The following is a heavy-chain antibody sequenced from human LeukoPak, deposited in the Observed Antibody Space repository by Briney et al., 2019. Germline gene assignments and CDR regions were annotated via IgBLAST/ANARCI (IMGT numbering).Heavy chain of an antibody. J-gene: IGHJ4*02. V-gene: IGHV1-2*02. D-gene: IGHD4-23*01. CDR3: ARHDYGGDNFDY. CDR1: GYTFTGYY. CDR2: INPNSGGT. Sequence: GASVKVSCKASGYTFTGYYMHWVRQAPGQGLEWMGWINPNSGGTKYAQNFQGGGTMTRDTSISTAYMELSRLTSDDTAVYYCARHDYGGDNFDYWGQGTLVTVSS.